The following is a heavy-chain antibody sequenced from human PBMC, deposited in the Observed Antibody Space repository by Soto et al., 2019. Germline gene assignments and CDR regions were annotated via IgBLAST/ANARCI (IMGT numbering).Heavy chain of an antibody. D-gene: IGHD6-13*01. V-gene: IGHV4-31*03. J-gene: IGHJ1*01. CDR1: GGSISSGGYY. CDR3: ARGAAGLELEYFQH. Sequence: QVQLQESCPGLVKPSQTLSLTCTVSGGSISSGGYYWSWIRQHPGKGLEWIGYLYYSGSTYYNPSLKSRVTISVDTSKNQFSLKLSSVTAADTAVYYCARGAAGLELEYFQHWGQGTLVTVSS. CDR2: LYYSGST.